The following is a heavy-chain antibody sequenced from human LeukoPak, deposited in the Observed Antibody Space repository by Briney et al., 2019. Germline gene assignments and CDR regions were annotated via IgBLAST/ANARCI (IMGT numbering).Heavy chain of an antibody. Sequence: SEALSLTCTVSGYSISSGYYWGWIRQPPGKGLEWIGSIYHSGSTYYNPSLKSRVTISVDTSKNQFSLKLSSVTAADTAVYYCASVTGITMILAPFDYWGQGTLVTVSS. CDR3: ASVTGITMILAPFDY. D-gene: IGHD3-22*01. J-gene: IGHJ4*02. CDR2: IYHSGST. CDR1: GYSISSGYY. V-gene: IGHV4-38-2*02.